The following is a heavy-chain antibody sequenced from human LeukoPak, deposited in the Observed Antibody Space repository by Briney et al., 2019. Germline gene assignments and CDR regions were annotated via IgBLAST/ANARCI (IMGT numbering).Heavy chain of an antibody. CDR1: GYTFSSYY. CDR3: ARDNSVRDEAWWFSP. Sequence: GAPVKVSCKASGYTFSSYYMHWVRQAPGQGLEWMGIINPSGGSTSYAQKFQGRVTMTRDTSTSTVYMELSSLRSEDTAVYYCARDNSVRDEAWWFSPWGQGTLVTVSS. J-gene: IGHJ5*02. D-gene: IGHD5-24*01. CDR2: INPSGGST. V-gene: IGHV1-46*01.